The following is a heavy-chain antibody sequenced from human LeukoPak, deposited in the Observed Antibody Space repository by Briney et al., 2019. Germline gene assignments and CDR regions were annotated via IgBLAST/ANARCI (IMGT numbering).Heavy chain of an antibody. CDR3: ARDSTIFGVVSGMDV. CDR1: GFTFSSYA. CDR2: ISYDGSNK. Sequence: GGPLRLSCAASGFTFSSYAMHWVRQAPGKGLEGVAVISYDGSNKYYADSGKGRFTISRDNSKNTLYLQMNSLRAEDTAVYYCARDSTIFGVVSGMDVWGKGTTVTVSS. V-gene: IGHV3-30-3*01. J-gene: IGHJ6*04. D-gene: IGHD3-3*01.